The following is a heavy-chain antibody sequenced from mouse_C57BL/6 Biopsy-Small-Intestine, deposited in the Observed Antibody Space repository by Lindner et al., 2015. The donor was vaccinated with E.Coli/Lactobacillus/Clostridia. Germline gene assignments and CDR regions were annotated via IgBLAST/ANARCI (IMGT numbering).Heavy chain of an antibody. J-gene: IGHJ4*01. D-gene: IGHD4-1*02. Sequence: SVKVSCKTTGYPFTSYAIHWVRQAPGQGLEWMGWINAGNGDTKYAQKFQGRVIFTRDTSANTVHMEMTRLRSEDTAVYYCARGGFATALEPWGQGTLVTVSS. CDR3: ARGGFATALEP. CDR1: GYPFTSYA. V-gene: IGHV1-4*01. CDR2: INAGNGDT.